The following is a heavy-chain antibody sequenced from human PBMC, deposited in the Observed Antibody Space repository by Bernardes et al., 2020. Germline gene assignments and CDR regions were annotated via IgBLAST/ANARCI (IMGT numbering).Heavy chain of an antibody. J-gene: IGHJ6*03. D-gene: IGHD6-19*01. CDR1: GGSISSSSYY. CDR2: IYYSGST. CDR3: ASVPNPGIAVAGTSDYYYYMDV. V-gene: IGHV4-39*01. Sequence: ETLSLTCTVSGGSISSSSYYWGWIRQPPGKGLEWIGSIYYSGSTYYNPSLKSRVTISVDTSKNQFSLKLSSVTAADTAVYYCASVPNPGIAVAGTSDYYYYMDVWGKGTTVTVSS.